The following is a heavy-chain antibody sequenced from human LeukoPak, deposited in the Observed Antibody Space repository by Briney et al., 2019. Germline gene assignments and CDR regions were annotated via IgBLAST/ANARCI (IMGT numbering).Heavy chain of an antibody. D-gene: IGHD6-19*01. CDR3: TRTHINGWCFDS. V-gene: IGHV3-23*01. CDR2: ITFDGGNT. Sequence: PGGSLRLSCAASGFTFSHCAMSWVRQAPGKGLEWVSIITFDGGNTYYSSVKGRFTISRDNSKNTLYLQMSSLGAEDTAVYYCTRTHINGWCFDSWGQGTLVTVSS. J-gene: IGHJ4*02. CDR1: GFTFSHCA.